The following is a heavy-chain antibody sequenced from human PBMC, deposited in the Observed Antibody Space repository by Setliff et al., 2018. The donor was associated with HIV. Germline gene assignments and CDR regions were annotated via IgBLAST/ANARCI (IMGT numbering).Heavy chain of an antibody. V-gene: IGHV3-30*04. J-gene: IGHJ4*02. CDR2: ILYDGSNK. CDR3: ARDTGQLVYYFDN. D-gene: IGHD6-6*01. Sequence: PGESLKISCEASGFSFSSYTMNWVRQAPGKGLEWVAVILYDGSNKYYADSVKGRFTISRDNLKKRVYLQMSSLRAEDTAVYFCARDTGQLVYYFDNWGRGTLVTVSS. CDR1: GFSFSSYT.